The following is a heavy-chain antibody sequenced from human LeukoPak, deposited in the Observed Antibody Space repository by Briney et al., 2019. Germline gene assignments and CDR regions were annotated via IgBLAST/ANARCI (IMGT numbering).Heavy chain of an antibody. V-gene: IGHV1-8*01. Sequence: ASVKVSCKASGYTFTSYDINWVRQATGQGLEWMGWMNPNSGNTGYAQKLQGRVTMTRNTSISTAYMELSSLRSEDTAVYYCARGRKRYYDFWSGPWYFDLWGRGTLVTVSS. CDR3: ARGRKRYYDFWSGPWYFDL. J-gene: IGHJ2*01. CDR2: MNPNSGNT. CDR1: GYTFTSYD. D-gene: IGHD3-3*01.